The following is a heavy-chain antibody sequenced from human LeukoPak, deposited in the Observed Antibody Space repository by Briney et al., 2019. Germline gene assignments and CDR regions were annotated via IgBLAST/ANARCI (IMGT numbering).Heavy chain of an antibody. V-gene: IGHV4-39*07. J-gene: IGHJ5*02. CDR3: ARVLLATIVRGVKRWFDP. Sequence: SETLSLTCTVSGGSISRSCYYWVWLRPPPGKGLEWIVSLYYSGSNYYNPSLKSRVTISVDTSKNQFSLKLSSVTAADAHVFCCARVLLATIVRGVKRWFDPWGQGTLVSVSS. D-gene: IGHD3-10*01. CDR2: LYYSGSN. CDR1: GGSISRSCYY.